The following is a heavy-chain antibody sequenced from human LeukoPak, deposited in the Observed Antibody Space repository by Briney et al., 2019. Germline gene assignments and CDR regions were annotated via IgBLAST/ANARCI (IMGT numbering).Heavy chain of an antibody. CDR2: VDYSDTT. J-gene: IGHJ4*02. Sequence: SETLSLTCTVSGVSIGSSSFSWGCIRQPPGKGLEWIGSVDYSDTTYYNPSLKSRVTISVDTSSNQFSLKLSSVTAADTAVYYCARHVKYYDGSGYPSIGGPIGDWGQGTLIIVSS. CDR3: ARHVKYYDGSGYPSIGGPIGD. D-gene: IGHD3-22*01. V-gene: IGHV4-39*01. CDR1: GVSIGSSSFS.